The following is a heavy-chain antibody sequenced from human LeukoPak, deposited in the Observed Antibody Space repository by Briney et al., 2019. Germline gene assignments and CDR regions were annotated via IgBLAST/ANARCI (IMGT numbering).Heavy chain of an antibody. J-gene: IGHJ4*02. CDR2: INGSGGST. D-gene: IGHD3-3*01. CDR1: GFTFSSYA. V-gene: IGHV3-23*01. CDR3: AKSLLRPGY. Sequence: GGSLRLSCAASGFTFSSYAMSWVRQAPGKGLEWVSDINGSGGSTYYADSVKGRFTISRDNSKNTLYLLMNSLRAEDTAVYYCAKSLLRPGYWGQGTLVTVSS.